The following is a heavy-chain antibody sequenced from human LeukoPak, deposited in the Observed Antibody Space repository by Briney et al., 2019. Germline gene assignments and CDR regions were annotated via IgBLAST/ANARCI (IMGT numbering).Heavy chain of an antibody. CDR1: GGSFSGYF. V-gene: IGHV4-34*01. J-gene: IGHJ4*02. Sequence: SETLCLTCVVYGGSFSGYFWSWIRQPPGKGLEWIGEITPSGSTNYSPSLKSRVSISIDTTKKKLSLRLTSVTAADSAVYYCASSFYYDSRDYWGQGTL. D-gene: IGHD3-22*01. CDR3: ASSFYYDSRDY. CDR2: ITPSGST.